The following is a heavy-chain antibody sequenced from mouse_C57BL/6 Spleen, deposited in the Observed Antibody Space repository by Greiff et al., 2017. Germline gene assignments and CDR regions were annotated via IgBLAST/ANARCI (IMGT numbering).Heavy chain of an antibody. V-gene: IGHV14-4*01. Sequence: VQLQQSGAELVRPGASVKLSCTASGFNIKDDYMHWVKQRPEQGLEWIGWIDPENGDTEYASKFQGKATITADTSSNTAYLQLSSLTSEDTAVYYCTTHRYDYAFAYWGQGTLVTVSA. J-gene: IGHJ3*01. CDR3: TTHRYDYAFAY. CDR1: GFNIKDDY. D-gene: IGHD2-4*01. CDR2: IDPENGDT.